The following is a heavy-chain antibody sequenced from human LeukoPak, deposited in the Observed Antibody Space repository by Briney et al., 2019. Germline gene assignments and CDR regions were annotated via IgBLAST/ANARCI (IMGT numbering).Heavy chain of an antibody. D-gene: IGHD3-22*01. CDR3: VRAVEYYYDSSGYAVDY. J-gene: IGHJ4*02. CDR1: GFTFSSYE. CDR2: INNSGNTI. V-gene: IGHV3-48*03. Sequence: GGSLRLSCIVSGFTFSSYEMNWVRQAPGKGLEWVSYINNSGNTIYYADSVKGRFTISRDNAKNSLHLQMNSLRVDDTAVYYCVRAVEYYYDSSGYAVDYWGQGTLVTVSS.